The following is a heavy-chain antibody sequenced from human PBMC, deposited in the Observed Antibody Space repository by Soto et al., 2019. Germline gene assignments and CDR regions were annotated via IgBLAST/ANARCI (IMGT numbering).Heavy chain of an antibody. CDR1: GFTFSVSA. CDR2: IRSKTNSYAT. V-gene: IGHV3-73*01. J-gene: IGHJ4*02. CDR3: SRPGNSSLDY. Sequence: EVQLVECGGGLVQPGGSLKLSCAASGFTFSVSAMHWVRQASGKGLEWVGSIRSKTNSYATAYAASVKGRFTISRDDSKNTAYLQMNSLKTEDTAVYYCSRPGNSSLDYWGQGTLVTVSS. D-gene: IGHD4-4*01.